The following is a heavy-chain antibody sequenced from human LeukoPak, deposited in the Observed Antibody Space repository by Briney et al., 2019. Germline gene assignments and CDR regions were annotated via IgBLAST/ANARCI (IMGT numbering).Heavy chain of an antibody. D-gene: IGHD1-7*01. Sequence: PGGSLRLSCAASGFTVSSNYMSWVRQAPGKGLEWVSVIYSGGSTYYADSVKGRFTISRHNSKNTLYLQMNSLRAEDTAVYYCARDNWNSREGYYYGMDVWGQGTTVTVSS. V-gene: IGHV3-53*04. CDR3: ARDNWNSREGYYYGMDV. CDR1: GFTVSSNY. J-gene: IGHJ6*02. CDR2: IYSGGST.